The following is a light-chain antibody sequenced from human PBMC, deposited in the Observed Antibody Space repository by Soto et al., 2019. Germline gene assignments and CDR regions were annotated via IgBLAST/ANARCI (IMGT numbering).Light chain of an antibody. J-gene: IGKJ1*01. CDR3: QQYSSSPWT. CDR2: GAS. CDR1: QSVSSFY. Sequence: DIVLTQSPGTLSLSPGERATLSCRASQSVSSFYLAWYQQKPGQAPRLLIYGASSRATGIPDRFSGSGSGTDFTLTISRLEPEDFPVYYCQQYSSSPWTFGQGTKVEIK. V-gene: IGKV3-20*01.